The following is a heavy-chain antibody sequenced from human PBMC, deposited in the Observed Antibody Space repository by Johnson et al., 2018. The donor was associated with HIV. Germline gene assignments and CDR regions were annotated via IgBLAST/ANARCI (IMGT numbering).Heavy chain of an antibody. CDR2: IRYDGSNK. CDR3: AREGPEPWAFDI. V-gene: IGHV3-30*02. J-gene: IGHJ3*02. CDR1: GLTLSRCD. D-gene: IGHD1-14*01. Sequence: QVQLVESGGGVVQPGGSLRLSCAASGLTLSRCDMHWVRQAPGKGLEWVAFIRYDGSNKYYADSVKGRFTISRDNSKNTLYLQMNSLRAEDMAVYYCAREGPEPWAFDIWGQGTMVTVSS.